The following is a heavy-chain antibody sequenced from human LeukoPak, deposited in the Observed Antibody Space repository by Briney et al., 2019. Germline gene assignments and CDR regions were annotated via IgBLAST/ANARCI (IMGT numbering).Heavy chain of an antibody. CDR2: ISAYNGNT. CDR1: GGTFSSYA. J-gene: IGHJ6*03. Sequence: ASVKVSCKASGGTFSSYAISLVRQAPGQGLEWMGWISAYNGNTNYAQKLQGRVTMTTDTSTSTAYMELRSLRSDDTAVYYCARGRAMVRGVITPRYYYYYMDVWGKGTTVTVSS. CDR3: ARGRAMVRGVITPRYYYYYMDV. D-gene: IGHD3-10*01. V-gene: IGHV1-18*01.